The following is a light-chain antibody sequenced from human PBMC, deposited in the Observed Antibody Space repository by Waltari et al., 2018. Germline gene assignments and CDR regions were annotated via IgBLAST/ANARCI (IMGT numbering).Light chain of an antibody. CDR3: FSYAGSYTYV. CDR2: DVT. V-gene: IGLV2-11*01. Sequence: QSALTQPRSVSGSPGQSVTISCVGSSRDVGRYNFVSWYQQYPGKAPKLMIYDVTKRPSGVPDRFSGSKSRNTASLTISGLQSEDEAGYYCFSYAGSYTYVFGTGTEVTVL. CDR1: SRDVGRYNF. J-gene: IGLJ1*01.